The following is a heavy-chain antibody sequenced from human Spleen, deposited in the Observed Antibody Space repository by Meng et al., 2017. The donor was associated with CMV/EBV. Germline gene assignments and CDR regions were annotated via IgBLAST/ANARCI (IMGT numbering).Heavy chain of an antibody. CDR1: GGSFSGYY. J-gene: IGHJ4*02. V-gene: IGHV4-34*01. Sequence: QVQLTQWRAGLLKPSETLSLTCAVYGGSFSGYYWSWIRQPPGKGLEWIGEINHSGSTNYNPSLKSRVTISVDTSKNQFSLKLSSVTAADTAVYYCARGYGDYWGQGTLVTVSS. CDR2: INHSGST. CDR3: ARGYGDY. D-gene: IGHD4-17*01.